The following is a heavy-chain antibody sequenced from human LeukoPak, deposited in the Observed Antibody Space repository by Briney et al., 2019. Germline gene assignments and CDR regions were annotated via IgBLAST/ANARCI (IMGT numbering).Heavy chain of an antibody. Sequence: GGSLRLSCAASGFTFSSYSMNWVRQAPGKGLEWVSSISSSSSYIYYADSVKGRFTISRDNAKNSLYLQMNSLRAEDTAVYYCARVNPFDIVVVPDYWGQGTLVTVSS. V-gene: IGHV3-21*01. CDR2: ISSSSSYI. D-gene: IGHD2-2*01. CDR3: ARVNPFDIVVVPDY. CDR1: GFTFSSYS. J-gene: IGHJ4*02.